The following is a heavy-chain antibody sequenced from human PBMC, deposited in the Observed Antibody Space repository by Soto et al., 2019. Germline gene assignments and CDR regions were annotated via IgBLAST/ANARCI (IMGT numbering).Heavy chain of an antibody. CDR3: ARGHSTDCSNGVCSFFYNHEMDV. Sequence: QVQLVQSGAEVKKPGASVRVSCKASGYSFTDYHIHWVRQAPGQGLEWLGRINPTSGGTSTAQKFQGWVTMTRDRSISTVYMELNRLRSDDTAVYFCARGHSTDCSNGVCSFFYNHEMDVWGQGTTVTVSS. CDR2: INPTSGGT. J-gene: IGHJ6*02. CDR1: GYSFTDYH. D-gene: IGHD2-8*01. V-gene: IGHV1-2*04.